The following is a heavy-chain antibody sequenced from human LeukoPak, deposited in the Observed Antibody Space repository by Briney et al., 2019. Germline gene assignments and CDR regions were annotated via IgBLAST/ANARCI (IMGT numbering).Heavy chain of an antibody. CDR2: ISGSGGST. D-gene: IGHD5-12*01. CDR1: GFTFSSYA. Sequence: PGGSLRLSCAASGFTFSSYAVSWVRQAPGKGLEWVSAISGSGGSTYYADSVKGRFTISRDNSKNTLYLQMNSLGAEDTAVYYCAKLSGYDFYYYYGMDVWGQGTTVTVSS. CDR3: AKLSGYDFYYYYGMDV. V-gene: IGHV3-23*01. J-gene: IGHJ6*02.